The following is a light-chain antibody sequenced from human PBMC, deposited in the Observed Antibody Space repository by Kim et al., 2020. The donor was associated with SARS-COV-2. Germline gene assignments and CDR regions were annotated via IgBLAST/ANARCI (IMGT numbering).Light chain of an antibody. Sequence: QSALTQPRSVSGSPGQSVTISCTETSSDVGGYDSVSWYQQYPGKVPKVMIYDVNKRPSGVPDRFSGSKSGNTASLTISGLQAEDEGDYYCCSYAGYYTVFGGGTQLTVL. CDR2: DVN. V-gene: IGLV2-11*01. J-gene: IGLJ3*02. CDR1: SSDVGGYDS. CDR3: CSYAGYYTV.